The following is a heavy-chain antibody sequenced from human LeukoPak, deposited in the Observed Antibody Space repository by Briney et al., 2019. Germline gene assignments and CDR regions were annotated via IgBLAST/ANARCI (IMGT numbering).Heavy chain of an antibody. CDR1: GYTFTSYY. CDR2: INPSGGST. Sequence: ASVKVSCKASGYTFTSYYMHWVRQAPGQGLEWMGIINPSGGSTSYAQKFQGRVTMTRDMSTSTVYMELSSLRSEDTAVYYCTRGVGATSRYYYMDVWGKGTTITVSS. CDR3: TRGVGATSRYYYMDV. J-gene: IGHJ6*03. V-gene: IGHV1-46*01. D-gene: IGHD1-26*01.